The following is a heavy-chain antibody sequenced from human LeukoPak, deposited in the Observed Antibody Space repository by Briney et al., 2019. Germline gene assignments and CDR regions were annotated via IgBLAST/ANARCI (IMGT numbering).Heavy chain of an antibody. V-gene: IGHV3-21*01. J-gene: IGHJ4*02. CDR1: GYAFTGYY. CDR2: ISSSSSYI. Sequence: AASVKVSCKASGYAFTGYYMHWVRQAPGKGLEWVSSISSSSSYIYYADSVKGRFTISRDNAKNSLYLQMNSLRAEDTAVYYCARVMNYDILTGYLNFDYWGQGTLVTVSS. D-gene: IGHD3-9*01. CDR3: ARVMNYDILTGYLNFDY.